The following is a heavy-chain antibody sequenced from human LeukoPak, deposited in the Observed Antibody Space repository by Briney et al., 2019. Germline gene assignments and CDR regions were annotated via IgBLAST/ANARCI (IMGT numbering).Heavy chain of an antibody. D-gene: IGHD6-13*01. CDR1: GFTFSSYA. CDR2: FSGSGGST. CDR3: ARWAILAAAGGGDY. J-gene: IGHJ4*02. Sequence: GGSLRLSCAASGFTFSSYAMSWVRQAPGKGLECISGFSGSGGSTYYADSVKGRFTISRDNAKNSLYLQMNSLRAEDTAVYYCARWAILAAAGGGDYWGQGTLVTVSS. V-gene: IGHV3-23*01.